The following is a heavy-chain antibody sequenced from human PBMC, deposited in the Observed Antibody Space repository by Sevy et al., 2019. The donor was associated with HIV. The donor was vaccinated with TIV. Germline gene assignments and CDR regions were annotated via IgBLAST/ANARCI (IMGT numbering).Heavy chain of an antibody. V-gene: IGHV3-15*01. CDR3: TTEPKYSNYAAYYYGMDV. Sequence: GGSLRLSCAASGFTFSNAWMSWVRQAPGKGLEWVGRIKSKTDGGTTDYAAPVKGRFTISRHDSKNTLYLQMNSLKTEDTAVYYCTTEPKYSNYAAYYYGMDVWGQGTTVTVSS. J-gene: IGHJ6*02. CDR2: IKSKTDGGTT. D-gene: IGHD4-4*01. CDR1: GFTFSNAW.